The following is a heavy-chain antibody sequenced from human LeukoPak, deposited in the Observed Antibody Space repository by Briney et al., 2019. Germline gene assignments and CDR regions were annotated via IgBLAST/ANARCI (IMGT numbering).Heavy chain of an antibody. J-gene: IGHJ4*02. CDR3: ARDIISIAANFDY. Sequence: PGGSLRLSCAASGFTFSDYYMSWIRQAPGKGLEWVSYISSSGSTIYYADSVKGRFTISRDNAKNSLYLQMNSLRAEDTAVYYCARDIISIAANFDYWGQETLVTASS. D-gene: IGHD6-25*01. CDR2: ISSSGSTI. CDR1: GFTFSDYY. V-gene: IGHV3-11*01.